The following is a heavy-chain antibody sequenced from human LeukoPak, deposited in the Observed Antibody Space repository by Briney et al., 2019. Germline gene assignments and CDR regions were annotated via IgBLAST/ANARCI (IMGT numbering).Heavy chain of an antibody. V-gene: IGHV3-30*18. Sequence: PGGSLRLSCTASGFTFSNYGMHWVRQAPGKGLEWVAVISYDGSNEYYADSVKGRFTISRDNSKNTLFLQMNRLRPEDTAVYHCAKVALFSGYYPPFDYWGQGTLVTVSS. CDR2: ISYDGSNE. J-gene: IGHJ4*02. CDR1: GFTFSNYG. CDR3: AKVALFSGYYPPFDY. D-gene: IGHD3-22*01.